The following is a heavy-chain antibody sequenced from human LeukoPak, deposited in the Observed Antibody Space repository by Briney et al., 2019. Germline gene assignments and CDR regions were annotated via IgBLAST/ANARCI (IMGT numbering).Heavy chain of an antibody. CDR3: AKGTDGSGNPYYYYYYYMDV. J-gene: IGHJ6*03. D-gene: IGHD3-10*01. CDR1: GFTFSSYG. CDR2: IRYDGNDK. Sequence: GGSLRLSCAASGFTFSSYGMHWVRQAPGKGLEWVAFIRYDGNDKYNADSVKGRFTISRDNSKNTLYLQMNSLRAEDTAVYYCAKGTDGSGNPYYYYYYYMDVWGKGTTVTISS. V-gene: IGHV3-30*02.